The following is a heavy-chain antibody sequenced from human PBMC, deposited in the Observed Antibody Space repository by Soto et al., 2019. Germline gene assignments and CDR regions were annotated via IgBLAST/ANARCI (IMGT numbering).Heavy chain of an antibody. D-gene: IGHD3-16*01. CDR2: IYYSGST. CDR1: GGSISSYY. V-gene: IGHV4-59*08. CDR3: ARLWGWSVAY. J-gene: IGHJ4*02. Sequence: QVQLQESGPGLVKPSETLSLTCTVSGGSISSYYWSWIRQPPGKGLEWIGYIYYSGSTNYNPSLKSRVTISVDTSKNQFSLKRSSVTAADTAVYYCARLWGWSVAYWGQGTLVTVSS.